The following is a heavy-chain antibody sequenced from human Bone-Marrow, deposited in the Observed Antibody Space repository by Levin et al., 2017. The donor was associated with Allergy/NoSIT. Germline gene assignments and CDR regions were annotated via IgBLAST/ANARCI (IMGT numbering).Heavy chain of an antibody. CDR2: IWYDGSNK. V-gene: IGHV3-33*01. CDR3: ARARWLRLYENWFDP. CDR1: GFTFSSYG. J-gene: IGHJ5*02. D-gene: IGHD5-12*01. Sequence: GGSLRLSCAASGFTFSSYGMHWVRQAPGKGLEWVAVIWYDGSNKYYADSVKGRFTISRDNSKNTLYLQMNSLRAEDTAVYYCARARWLRLYENWFDPWGQGTLVTVSS.